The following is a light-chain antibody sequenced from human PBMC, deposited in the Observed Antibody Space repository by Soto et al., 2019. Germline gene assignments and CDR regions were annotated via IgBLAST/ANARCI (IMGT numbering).Light chain of an antibody. CDR1: SSNIGAGSD. Sequence: QSVLTQPPSMSGAPGQRVVISCTGSSSNIGAGSDVHWYYQLPGAAPRVLIYGNIIRPSGVPDRFSGSKSGTSASLAITGLQAEDEADYYCQSYDTSLRGWVFGGGTKLTV. J-gene: IGLJ3*02. V-gene: IGLV1-40*01. CDR2: GNI. CDR3: QSYDTSLRGWV.